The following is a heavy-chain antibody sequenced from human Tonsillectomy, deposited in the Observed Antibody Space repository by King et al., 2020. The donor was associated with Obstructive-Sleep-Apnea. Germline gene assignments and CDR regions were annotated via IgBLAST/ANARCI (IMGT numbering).Heavy chain of an antibody. Sequence: VQLVXSGGGVVQPGRSLRLSCAASGFTFSXYGMHWXXQAPGKGLEXVXVIWYXGSNKYXAXSVKGRLTIXRDNYKNTLYLQMNSLRXEXPAGYCGEXXGGXXTTSGXSKGXYXXXXXLXXVSS. J-gene: IGHJ4*01. V-gene: IGHV3-33*01. CDR3: EXXGGXXTTSGXSKGXY. D-gene: IGHD1-26*01. CDR2: IWYXGSNK. CDR1: GFTFSXYG.